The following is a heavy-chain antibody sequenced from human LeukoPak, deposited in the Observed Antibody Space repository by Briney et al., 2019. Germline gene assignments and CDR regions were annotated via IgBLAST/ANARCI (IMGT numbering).Heavy chain of an antibody. D-gene: IGHD1-26*01. J-gene: IGHJ6*03. V-gene: IGHV3-48*04. CDR1: GFPFSSYS. CDR2: ISSTGSTI. Sequence: GGSLRLSCAASGFPFSSYSMNWVRQAPGKGLEWVSYISSTGSTIYYAGSVKGRFTISRDNVRNSLYLQMNSLRAEDMAVYYCARGAPVWARMDVWGKGTTVTVSS. CDR3: ARGAPVWARMDV.